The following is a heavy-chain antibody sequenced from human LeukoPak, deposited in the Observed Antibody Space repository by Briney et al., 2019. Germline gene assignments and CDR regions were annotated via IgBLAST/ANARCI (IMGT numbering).Heavy chain of an antibody. Sequence: PGRSLRLSCAASGFTFSSYGMHWVRQAPGKGLEWVAVISYDGSNKYYADSVKGRFTISRDNSKNTVCLQMDSLRAEDTAVYYCAKDRITMIVVVPFYGMDVWGQGTTVTVSS. D-gene: IGHD3-22*01. V-gene: IGHV3-30*18. CDR1: GFTFSSYG. CDR2: ISYDGSNK. J-gene: IGHJ6*02. CDR3: AKDRITMIVVVPFYGMDV.